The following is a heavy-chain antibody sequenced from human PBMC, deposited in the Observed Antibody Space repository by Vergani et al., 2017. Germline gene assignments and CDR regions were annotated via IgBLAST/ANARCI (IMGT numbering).Heavy chain of an antibody. CDR1: GFTFNNSN. Sequence: QVQLVESGGGVVQPGESLRLSCAASTSGFTFNNSNMHWVRQAPGKGLEWVAFIRYDDSRNKYYAASVQGRFIISRDNSKNTVFLQMNSLRPEDTALYYCAKDFVPGRAFDIWGQWTMVTVSS. J-gene: IGHJ3*02. CDR2: IRYDDSRNK. CDR3: AKDFVPGRAFDI. V-gene: IGHV3-30*02.